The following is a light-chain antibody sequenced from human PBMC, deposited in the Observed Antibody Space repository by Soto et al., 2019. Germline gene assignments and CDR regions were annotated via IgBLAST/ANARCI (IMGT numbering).Light chain of an antibody. V-gene: IGKV1-27*01. J-gene: IGKJ3*01. Sequence: DIQMTQSPSSLSASVGDRVSITCRASQDISKDGYNYLAWYQQRPGKVPKLLIYHASTLQSGVPSRFSGSGSGTDFTLTISSLQPEDVATYYCQNYKSALFIFGPGTRVDIK. CDR1: QDISKDGYNY. CDR2: HAS. CDR3: QNYKSALFI.